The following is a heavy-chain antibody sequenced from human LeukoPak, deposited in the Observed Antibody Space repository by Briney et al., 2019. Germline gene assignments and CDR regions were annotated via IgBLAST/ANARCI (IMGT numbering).Heavy chain of an antibody. Sequence: GESLKISCKGSGYSFNNYWIGWVRQMPGKGLEWMGIIYPGDSETRYSPSFEGQVTFSADKSINTAYLQWTSLKASDTAMYYCARQQRELLAPGDTPSGYFFDNWGQGTPVTVSS. J-gene: IGHJ4*02. V-gene: IGHV5-51*01. CDR3: ARQQRELLAPGDTPSGYFFDN. CDR2: IYPGDSET. D-gene: IGHD1-26*01. CDR1: GYSFNNYW.